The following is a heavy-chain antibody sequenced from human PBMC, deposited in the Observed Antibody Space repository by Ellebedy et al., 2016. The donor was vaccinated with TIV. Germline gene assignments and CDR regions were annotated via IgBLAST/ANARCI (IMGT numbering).Heavy chain of an antibody. CDR2: INTDGSST. V-gene: IGHV3-74*01. Sequence: PGGSLRLSCVASGSTLSGYWMHWVRQVPGKGLVWLARINTDGSSTSYADSVEGRFTISRDNAKKTLYLEMSGLRSDDTAVYYCARESVRYFDWDYWGQGTLVAV. CDR1: GSTLSGYW. D-gene: IGHD3-9*01. J-gene: IGHJ4*02. CDR3: ARESVRYFDWDY.